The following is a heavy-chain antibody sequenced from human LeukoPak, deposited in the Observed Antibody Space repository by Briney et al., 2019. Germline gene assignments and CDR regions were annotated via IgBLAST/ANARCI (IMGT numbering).Heavy chain of an antibody. CDR3: ARGDIVVVPAAGLDYYYYMDV. Sequence: SVKISRKASGGTFISYAISWVRQAPGQGLEWMVGIIPIFGTANYAQKFQGRVTITTDESTSTAYMELSSLRSEDTAVYYCARGDIVVVPAAGLDYYYYMDVWGKGTTVTVSS. D-gene: IGHD2-2*01. V-gene: IGHV1-69*05. CDR1: GGTFISYA. CDR2: IIPIFGTA. J-gene: IGHJ6*03.